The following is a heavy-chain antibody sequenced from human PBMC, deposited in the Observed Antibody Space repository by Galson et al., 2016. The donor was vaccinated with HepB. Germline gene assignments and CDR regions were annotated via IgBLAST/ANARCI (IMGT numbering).Heavy chain of an antibody. CDR1: GFTFSSYA. J-gene: IGHJ4*02. V-gene: IGHV3-64D*09. CDR2: ISSNGGST. D-gene: IGHD3-10*01. Sequence: SLRLSCAASGFTFSSYAMHWARQAPGKGLEYASAISSNGGSTYYADSVKGRFTISRDNSKNTLYLQMSSLRAEDTAVYYCVKGVGTTWHRSQGDYWGQGTLVTVSS. CDR3: VKGVGTTWHRSQGDY.